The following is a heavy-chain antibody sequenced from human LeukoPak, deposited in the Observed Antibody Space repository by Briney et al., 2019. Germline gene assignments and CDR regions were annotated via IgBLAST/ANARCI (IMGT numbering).Heavy chain of an antibody. J-gene: IGHJ5*02. Sequence: GGSLRLSCAASGFTLSSYDMHWVRQVTGKGLEWVSGIDIPGNTYYPDSVKGRFTMSRESAKNSLYLQMNSLRAGDTAVYYCARAVAGTHWFDPWGQGTLVTVSS. V-gene: IGHV3-13*01. D-gene: IGHD6-19*01. CDR1: GFTLSSYD. CDR3: ARAVAGTHWFDP. CDR2: IDIPGNT.